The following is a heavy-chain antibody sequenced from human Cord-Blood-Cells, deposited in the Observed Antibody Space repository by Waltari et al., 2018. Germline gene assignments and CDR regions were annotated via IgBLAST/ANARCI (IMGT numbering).Heavy chain of an antibody. V-gene: IGHV1-3*01. CDR2: INAGNGNT. Sequence: QVQLVQSGAEVKKPGASVKVSCKASGYTFTSYAMHWVRQAPGQRPEWMGWINAGNGNTKYSQKFQGRVIITRDTSASTAYIELSSLRSEDTAVYYCARQSGGATGVDYWGQGTLVTVSS. CDR3: ARQSGGATGVDY. CDR1: GYTFTSYA. D-gene: IGHD1-26*01. J-gene: IGHJ4*02.